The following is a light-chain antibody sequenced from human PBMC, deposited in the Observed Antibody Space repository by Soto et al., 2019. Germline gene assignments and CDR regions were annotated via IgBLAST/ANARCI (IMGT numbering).Light chain of an antibody. Sequence: SHMTQSPTSLSASIGPRVTITCRASQTIGNFLAWYQQKTGKVPKILIYAAAALQSGVPSRFSGSGYGTDFTLSIASLQPEDFGTYYCQEYNRLPIPFGQGTRLEIK. V-gene: IGKV1-27*01. CDR2: AAA. CDR3: QEYNRLPIP. J-gene: IGKJ5*01. CDR1: QTIGNF.